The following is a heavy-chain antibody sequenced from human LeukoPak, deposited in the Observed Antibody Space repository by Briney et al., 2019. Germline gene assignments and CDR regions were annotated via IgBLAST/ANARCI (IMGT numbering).Heavy chain of an antibody. CDR3: ARDNKKAVVPAAIYDY. CDR1: GFTFSSYA. D-gene: IGHD2-2*01. V-gene: IGHV3-64*01. Sequence: GGSLRLSCAASGFTFSSYAMHWVRQAPGKGLEYVSAISSNGGSTYYANSVKGRFTISRDNSKNTLYLQMGSLRAEDMAVYYCARDNKKAVVPAAIYDYWGQGTLVTVSS. CDR2: ISSNGGST. J-gene: IGHJ4*02.